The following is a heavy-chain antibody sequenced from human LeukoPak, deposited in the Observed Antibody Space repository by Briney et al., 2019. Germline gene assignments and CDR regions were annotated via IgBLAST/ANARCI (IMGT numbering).Heavy chain of an antibody. CDR2: ISSSSSTI. CDR3: ASPGGVVDSYYYYMDV. D-gene: IGHD3-16*01. J-gene: IGHJ6*03. Sequence: PGGSLRLSCAASGFTFSSYSMNWVRQAPGKGLEWVSYISSSSSTIYYADSVKGRFTISRDNAKNSLYLQMNSLRAEDTAVYYCASPGGVVDSYYYYMDVWGKGTTVIVSS. CDR1: GFTFSSYS. V-gene: IGHV3-48*04.